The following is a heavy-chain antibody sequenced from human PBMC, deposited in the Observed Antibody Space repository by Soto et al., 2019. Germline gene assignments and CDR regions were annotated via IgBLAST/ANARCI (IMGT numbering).Heavy chain of an antibody. CDR2: IYSGGST. CDR3: AREAMATITWGGDAFDI. V-gene: IGHV3-53*01. Sequence: PGGSLRLSCAASGFTVSSNYMSWVRQAPGKGLEWVSVIYSGGSTYYADSVKGRFTISRDNSKNTLYLQMNSLRAEDTAVYYCAREAMATITWGGDAFDIWGQGTMVTV. D-gene: IGHD5-12*01. J-gene: IGHJ3*02. CDR1: GFTVSSNY.